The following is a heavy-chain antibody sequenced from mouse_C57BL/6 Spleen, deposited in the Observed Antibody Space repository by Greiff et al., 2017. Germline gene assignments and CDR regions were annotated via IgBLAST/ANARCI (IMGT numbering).Heavy chain of an antibody. J-gene: IGHJ4*01. CDR2: INPYNGGT. CDR1: GYTFTDYY. V-gene: IGHV1-19*01. CDR3: ARRLPQTGTGAMDY. Sequence: EVQLQQSGPVLVKPGASVKMSCKASGYTFTDYYMNWVKQSHGKSLEWIGVINPYNGGTSYNQKFKGKATLTVDKSSSTAYMELNSLTSDDSGVYYCARRLPQTGTGAMDYWGQGTSVTVSS. D-gene: IGHD4-1*01.